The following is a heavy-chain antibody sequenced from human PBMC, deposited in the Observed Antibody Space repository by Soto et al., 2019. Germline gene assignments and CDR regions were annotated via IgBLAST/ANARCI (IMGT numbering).Heavy chain of an antibody. J-gene: IGHJ4*02. CDR3: ARGGNSSRGKK. V-gene: IGHV4-34*01. CDR2: INHSGST. CDR1: GGSFSGYY. Sequence: PSETLSLTCAVYGGSFSGYYWSWIRQPPGKGLEWIGEINHSGSTNYNPSLKSRVTISVDTSKNQFSLKLSSVTAADTAVYYCARGGNSSRGKKWGQGTLVTVSS. D-gene: IGHD6-13*01.